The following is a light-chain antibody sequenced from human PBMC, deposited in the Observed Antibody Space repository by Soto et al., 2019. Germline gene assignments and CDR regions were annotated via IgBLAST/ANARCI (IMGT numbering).Light chain of an antibody. V-gene: IGKV1-39*01. CDR1: QSISSY. J-gene: IGKJ2*01. Sequence: DIPMTQSPSSLSASVGDRVTITCRASQSISSYLNWYQQNPGKAPKLLIYAASSLQSGVPSRFSGSGSGTDFTLTISSMQPEDFATYYCQQSYSTPPMYTFGQGTKLEIK. CDR3: QQSYSTPPMYT. CDR2: AAS.